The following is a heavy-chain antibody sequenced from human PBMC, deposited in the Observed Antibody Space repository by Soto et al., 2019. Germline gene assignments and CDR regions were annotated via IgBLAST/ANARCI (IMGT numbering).Heavy chain of an antibody. CDR2: ISYDGSNK. D-gene: IGHD3-10*01. J-gene: IGHJ6*02. CDR1: GFTFSSYG. Sequence: SLRISCAASGFTFSSYGMHWVRQAPGKGLEWVAVISYDGSNKYYADSVKGRFTISRDNSKNTLYLQMNSLRAEDTAVYYCAKETYYYGAGSYYATRYYGLDVWGQGPTVTVSS. CDR3: AKETYYYGAGSYYATRYYGLDV. V-gene: IGHV3-30*18.